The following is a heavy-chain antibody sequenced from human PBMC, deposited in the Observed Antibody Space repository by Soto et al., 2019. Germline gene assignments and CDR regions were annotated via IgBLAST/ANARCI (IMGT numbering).Heavy chain of an antibody. V-gene: IGHV4-4*02. CDR3: ARDVMVAGSATNWFDP. Sequence: QVQLQESGPGLVKPSGTLFLTCAVSGGSISSSNWWSWVRQPPGKGLEWIGEIYHSGSTNYNPSLKSRVAISVDKSKNQFSLKLTSVTAADTAVYYCARDVMVAGSATNWFDPWGQGTLVTVSS. CDR1: GGSISSSNW. CDR2: IYHSGST. D-gene: IGHD6-19*01. J-gene: IGHJ5*02.